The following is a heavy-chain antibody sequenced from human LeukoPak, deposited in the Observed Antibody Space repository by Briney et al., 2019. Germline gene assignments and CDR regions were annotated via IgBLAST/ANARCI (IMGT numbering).Heavy chain of an antibody. Sequence: GGSLRLSCAASGLTFSSYWMHWVRQAPGKGLVWVSRINSDGSATFYADSVKGRFTISRDNAKNTLYLQMNSLRAEDTAVYYCVKAIVAAGYDYWGQGTLVTVSS. J-gene: IGHJ4*02. CDR1: GLTFSSYW. CDR3: VKAIVAAGYDY. D-gene: IGHD6-13*01. V-gene: IGHV3-74*01. CDR2: INSDGSAT.